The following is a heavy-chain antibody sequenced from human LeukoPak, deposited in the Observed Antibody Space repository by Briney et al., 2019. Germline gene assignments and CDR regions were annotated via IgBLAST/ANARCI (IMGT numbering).Heavy chain of an antibody. D-gene: IGHD1-26*01. Sequence: SEALSLTCTVSGGSISSYYWSWIRQPPGKGLEWIGYIYYSGSTNYNPSLKSRVTISVDTSKNQFSLKLSSVTAADTAVYYCAIEVGATMLWGQGTLVTVSS. J-gene: IGHJ4*02. V-gene: IGHV4-59*01. CDR3: AIEVGATML. CDR2: IYYSGST. CDR1: GGSISSYY.